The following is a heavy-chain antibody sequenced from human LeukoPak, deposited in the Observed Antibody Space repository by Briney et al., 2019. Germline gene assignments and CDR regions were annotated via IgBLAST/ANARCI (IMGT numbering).Heavy chain of an antibody. CDR1: GFTFDDYA. Sequence: GGSLRLSCAASGFTFDDYAMHWVRQAPGKGLEWVSGISWNSGSIGYADSVKGRFTISRDNAKNSLYLQMNSLRAEDTALYYXXXXXXXXGDYGPFDYWGQGTLVTVSS. V-gene: IGHV3-9*01. D-gene: IGHD4-17*01. CDR2: ISWNSGSI. CDR3: XXXXXXXGDYGPFDY. J-gene: IGHJ4*02.